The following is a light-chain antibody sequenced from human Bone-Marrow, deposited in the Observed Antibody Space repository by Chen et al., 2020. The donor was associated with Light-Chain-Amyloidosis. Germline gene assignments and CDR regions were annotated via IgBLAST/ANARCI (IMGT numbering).Light chain of an antibody. Sequence: QSVLTQPPSASGTPGQRVTISCSGSNSNIGSNYVYWYQQVPGTAPKLLIYRNDHRPSGVPDRFSGSKSGTSASLAISGLRSDDEDDYYCSAWDDSLSGHWVFGGGTKLTVL. CDR1: NSNIGSNY. CDR3: SAWDDSLSGHWV. V-gene: IGLV1-47*01. CDR2: RND. J-gene: IGLJ3*02.